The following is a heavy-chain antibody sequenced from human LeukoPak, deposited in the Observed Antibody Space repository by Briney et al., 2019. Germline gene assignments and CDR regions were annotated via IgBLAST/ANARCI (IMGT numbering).Heavy chain of an antibody. D-gene: IGHD2-2*01. CDR2: TVGGGDGT. Sequence: GGSLRLSCAASGFTFSSTSMSWVRQAPGKGLEWVAVTVGGGDGTYYADSVKGRFTISRDNSNNTLYLQMNSLRAEDTAVYYCASGVYQPTYCSSTSCYYYYYGMDVWGQGTTVTVSS. CDR3: ASGVYQPTYCSSTSCYYYYYGMDV. CDR1: GFTFSSTS. V-gene: IGHV3-23*01. J-gene: IGHJ6*02.